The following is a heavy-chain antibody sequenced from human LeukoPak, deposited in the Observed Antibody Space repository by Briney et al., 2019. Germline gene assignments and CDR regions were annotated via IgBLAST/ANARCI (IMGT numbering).Heavy chain of an antibody. CDR2: ISAAGGST. V-gene: IGHV3-23*01. J-gene: IGHJ4*02. Sequence: PGGSLRLSCAASGFTFSNYAISWVRQAPGKGLEWVLAISAAGGSTYYADSVKGRFTFSRDNAKNTLYVQMNSLRAEDTAVYYCARDRSGGNYATFEYWGQGTLVTVSP. CDR3: ARDRSGGNYATFEY. CDR1: GFTFSNYA. D-gene: IGHD1-26*01.